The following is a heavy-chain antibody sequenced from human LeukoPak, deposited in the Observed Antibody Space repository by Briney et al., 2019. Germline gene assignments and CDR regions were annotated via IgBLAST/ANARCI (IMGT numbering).Heavy chain of an antibody. V-gene: IGHV3-15*01. J-gene: IGHJ6*02. Sequence: GGSLRLSCAASGYTFGSYWMYWVRQAPGKGLEWVGRIKSKTDGGTTDYAAPVKGRFTISRDDSKNTLYLQMNSLKTEDTAVYYCTTDLLLAYYYGMDVWGQGTTVTVSS. D-gene: IGHD2/OR15-2a*01. CDR3: TTDLLLAYYYGMDV. CDR2: IKSKTDGGTT. CDR1: GYTFGSYW.